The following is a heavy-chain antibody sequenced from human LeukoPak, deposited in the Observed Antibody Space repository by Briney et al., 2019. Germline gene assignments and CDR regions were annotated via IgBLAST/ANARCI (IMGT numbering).Heavy chain of an antibody. CDR1: GYTFTGYY. CDR3: ARAASSGWYVY. J-gene: IGHJ4*02. CDR2: INPNSGDT. D-gene: IGHD6-19*01. V-gene: IGHV1-2*02. Sequence: ASVKVSCKASGYTFTGYYMHWVRQAPGQGLEWMGWINPNSGDTNYAQKFQGRVTMTRDTSISTAYMELSRLRSDDTAVYYCARAASSGWYVYWGQGTLVTVSS.